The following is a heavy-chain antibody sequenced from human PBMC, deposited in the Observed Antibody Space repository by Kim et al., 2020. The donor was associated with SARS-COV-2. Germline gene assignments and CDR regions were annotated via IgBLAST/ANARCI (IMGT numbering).Heavy chain of an antibody. Sequence: GGSLRLSCAVSGFSVSGDYMNWVRQAPGKGLECVSVINTGGATFYADSVKGRLTIIRDSTTNTLYLQMNSLRVEETAVYYCARQDWLDPWGPGTQVTDAS. J-gene: IGHJ5*02. CDR3: ARQDWLDP. CDR1: GFSVSGDY. V-gene: IGHV3-66*04. CDR2: INTGGAT.